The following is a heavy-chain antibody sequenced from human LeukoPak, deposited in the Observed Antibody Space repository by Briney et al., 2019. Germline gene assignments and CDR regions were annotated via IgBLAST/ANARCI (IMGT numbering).Heavy chain of an antibody. D-gene: IGHD1-26*01. CDR2: ISGSGGST. V-gene: IGHV3-23*01. Sequence: QAGGSLRLSCAASGFTFSSYAMGWVRQAPGKGLEWVSAISGSGGSTYYADSVKGRFTISRDNSKNTLYLQMNSLKTEDTAVYYCTTDRSGSYPPYYFDYWGQGTLVTVSS. CDR1: GFTFSSYA. J-gene: IGHJ4*02. CDR3: TTDRSGSYPPYYFDY.